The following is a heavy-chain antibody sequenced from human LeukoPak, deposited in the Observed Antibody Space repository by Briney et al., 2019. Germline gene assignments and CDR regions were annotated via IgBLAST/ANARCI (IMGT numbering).Heavy chain of an antibody. D-gene: IGHD3-22*01. J-gene: IGHJ4*02. CDR2: IYYSGST. Sequence: PSETLSLTCTVSGGSISSYYWSWIRQPPGKGLEWIGYIYYSGSTNYNPSPKSRVTISVDTSKNQFSLKLSSVTAADTAVYYCARNHYYDSSGLGDWGQGTLVTVSS. CDR1: GGSISSYY. V-gene: IGHV4-59*01. CDR3: ARNHYYDSSGLGD.